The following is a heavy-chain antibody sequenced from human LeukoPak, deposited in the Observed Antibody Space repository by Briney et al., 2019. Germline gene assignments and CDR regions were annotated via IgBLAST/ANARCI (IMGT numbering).Heavy chain of an antibody. Sequence: SETLSLTCTVSGGSISSSSYYWGWIRQPPGKGLEWIGNVYYSGNTYYNPSLKSRVTIFVDTSKNQFSLKLSSVTAADTAVYYCACLTTADAFDIWGQGTMVTVSS. V-gene: IGHV4-39*07. J-gene: IGHJ3*02. D-gene: IGHD3-22*01. CDR1: GGSISSSSYY. CDR3: ACLTTADAFDI. CDR2: VYYSGNT.